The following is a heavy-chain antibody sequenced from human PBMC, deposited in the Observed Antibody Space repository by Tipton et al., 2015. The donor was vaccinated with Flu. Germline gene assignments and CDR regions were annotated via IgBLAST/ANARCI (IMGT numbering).Heavy chain of an antibody. Sequence: QLVQSGAEVKKPGESLKISCKGSAYSFTSYWIGWVRQMPGKGLEWMGIIYPGDSDTRYSPSFQGQVTISADKSITTAYLQWSSLKASDTAMYYCARKYCSTTTCYQALDIWGQGTMVTVSS. V-gene: IGHV5-51*03. CDR2: IYPGDSDT. D-gene: IGHD2-2*01. CDR1: AYSFTSYW. CDR3: ARKYCSTTTCYQALDI. J-gene: IGHJ3*02.